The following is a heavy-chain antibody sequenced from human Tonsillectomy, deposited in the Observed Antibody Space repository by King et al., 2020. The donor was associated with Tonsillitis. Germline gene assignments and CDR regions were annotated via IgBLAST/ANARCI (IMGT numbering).Heavy chain of an antibody. J-gene: IGHJ6*02. CDR1: GFTFSSYS. V-gene: IGHV3-21*01. CDR3: ARLPYGSGSYFYYGMDV. Sequence: VQLVESGGGLVKPGGSLRLSCAASGFTFSSYSMNWVRQAPGKGLEWVSSISSSRNYIYYADSMKGRFTISRDNAKNSLYLQMDSLRAEDTAVYYCARLPYGSGSYFYYGMDVWGQGTTVTVSS. D-gene: IGHD3-10*01. CDR2: ISSSRNYI.